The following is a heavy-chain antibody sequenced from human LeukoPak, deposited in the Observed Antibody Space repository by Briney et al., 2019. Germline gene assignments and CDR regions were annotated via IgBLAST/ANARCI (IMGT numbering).Heavy chain of an antibody. V-gene: IGHV4-59*01. Sequence: SETLSLTCTVSGGSISSYYWSWIRQPPGKGLEWIGYIYYSGSTNYNPSLKSRVTISVDTSKNQFSLKLSSVTAADTAVYYCARGRYSSSWYYNWFDPWGQGTLVTVSS. D-gene: IGHD6-13*01. CDR1: GGSISSYY. CDR3: ARGRYSSSWYYNWFDP. J-gene: IGHJ5*02. CDR2: IYYSGST.